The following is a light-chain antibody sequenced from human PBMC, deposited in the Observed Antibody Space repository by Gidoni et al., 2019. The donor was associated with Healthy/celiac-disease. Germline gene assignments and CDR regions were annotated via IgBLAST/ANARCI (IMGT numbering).Light chain of an antibody. Sequence: EIVLTQSPGTLSLSPGERATLSCRASQSVSSSYLAWYQQKPGQAPRLLIYGASSRATGIPDRFSGSGSGTDFTLTISRLEPEDFAVYYCQQYGSSHTFXGXTKVEIK. CDR3: QQYGSSHT. J-gene: IGKJ4*01. V-gene: IGKV3-20*01. CDR1: QSVSSSY. CDR2: GAS.